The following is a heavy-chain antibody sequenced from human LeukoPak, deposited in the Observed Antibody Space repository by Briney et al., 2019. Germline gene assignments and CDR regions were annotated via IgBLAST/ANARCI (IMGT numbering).Heavy chain of an antibody. Sequence: PSESLSLACTVSGGSISSSSYYWGWLREPPGNGLEWIGSINYSGSTYYNQSHKVRGTISVDTSNYQFSLKLNSVTAADTAVYYCERSIEGSNTYYYDSCCYYGFDYWGQGTLVTVSS. CDR2: INYSGST. CDR1: GGSISSSSYY. J-gene: IGHJ4*02. CDR3: ERSIEGSNTYYYDSCCYYGFDY. D-gene: IGHD3-22*01. V-gene: IGHV4-39*07.